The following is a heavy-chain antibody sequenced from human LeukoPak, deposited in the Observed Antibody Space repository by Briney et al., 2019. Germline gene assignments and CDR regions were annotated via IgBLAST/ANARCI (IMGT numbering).Heavy chain of an antibody. D-gene: IGHD3-3*01. J-gene: IGHJ4*02. CDR1: GYTFRSYS. Sequence: PGGSLRLSCAASGYTFRSYSMTWVRKAPGKGLEWVSSISSSSSYIYYADSVKGRITISRDNAKNSLYLQMNSLRAEDTAVYYCARVRREGAVIYFDYWGQGTLVTVSS. CDR3: ARVRREGAVIYFDY. CDR2: ISSSSSYI. V-gene: IGHV3-21*01.